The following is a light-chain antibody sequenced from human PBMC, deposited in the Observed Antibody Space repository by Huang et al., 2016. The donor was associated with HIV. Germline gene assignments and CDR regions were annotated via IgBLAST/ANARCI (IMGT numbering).Light chain of an antibody. Sequence: IVLTQSPATLSLSPGERATLSCRASQSVSSYLAWYQQKPGQSPRLLIYAASNRAPGVPARFSGSGSGTDFTLTISSLEPEDFAVYYCQQRANWLTFGGGTKVEIK. V-gene: IGKV3-11*01. CDR1: QSVSSY. CDR3: QQRANWLT. CDR2: AAS. J-gene: IGKJ4*01.